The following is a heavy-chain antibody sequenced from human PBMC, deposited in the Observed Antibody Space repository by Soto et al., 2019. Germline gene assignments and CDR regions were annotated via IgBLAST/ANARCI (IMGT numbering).Heavy chain of an antibody. J-gene: IGHJ4*02. CDR2: IYWDDDK. CDR3: AHNLGYCSGGSCYSYYFVY. Sequence: GLDLEWLALIYWDDDKLYSPSLKSRLTITKDTAKNQVVLTMTNMDPVDTATYYCAHNLGYCSGGSCYSYYFVYWGQGTLVTVSS. V-gene: IGHV2-5*02. D-gene: IGHD2-15*01.